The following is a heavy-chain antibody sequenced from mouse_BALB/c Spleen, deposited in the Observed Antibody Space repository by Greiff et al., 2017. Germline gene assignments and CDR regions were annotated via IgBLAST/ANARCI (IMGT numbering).Heavy chain of an antibody. CDR3: ARMGSYYAMDY. Sequence: EVQLQQSGPELVKPGASVKISCKASGYSFTGYFMNWVMQSHGQSLEWIGRINPYNGDTFYNQKFKGKATLTVDESSSTAHMELRSLASEDSAVYYCARMGSYYAMDYWGQGTSVTVSS. V-gene: IGHV1-20*02. CDR1: GYSFTGYF. CDR2: INPYNGDT. J-gene: IGHJ4*01.